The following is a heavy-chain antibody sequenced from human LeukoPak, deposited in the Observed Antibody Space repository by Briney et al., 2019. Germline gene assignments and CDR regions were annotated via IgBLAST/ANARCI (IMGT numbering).Heavy chain of an antibody. V-gene: IGHV3-30*18. D-gene: IGHD3-3*01. J-gene: IGHJ4*02. CDR1: GFTFSSYG. Sequence: PGRSLRLSCAASGFTFSSYGMHWVRQAPGKGLEWVAVISYDGSNKYYADSVKGRFTISRDNSKNTLYLQTNSLRAEDTAVYYCAKSGRFLEWLLSAFDYWGQGTLVTVSS. CDR3: AKSGRFLEWLLSAFDY. CDR2: ISYDGSNK.